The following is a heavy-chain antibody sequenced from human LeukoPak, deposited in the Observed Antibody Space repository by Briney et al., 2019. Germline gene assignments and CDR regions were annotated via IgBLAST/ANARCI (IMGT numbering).Heavy chain of an antibody. CDR2: ISVNKGNT. V-gene: IGHV1-18*01. D-gene: IGHD2-2*01. CDR3: ARMVGYCSSTSCQNRFDP. CDR1: GYTFTSYG. J-gene: IGHJ5*02. Sequence: ASVKVSCKASGYTFTSYGISWVRQAAGQGLAWMGWISVNKGNTNNAQKLHGRVTMTTDTSTSTAYTELGSLRSVDTAVYYWARMVGYCSSTSCQNRFDPWGQGTLVTVSS.